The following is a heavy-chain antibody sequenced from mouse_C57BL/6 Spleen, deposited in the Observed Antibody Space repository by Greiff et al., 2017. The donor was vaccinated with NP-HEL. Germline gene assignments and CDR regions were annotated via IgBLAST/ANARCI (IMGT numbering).Heavy chain of an antibody. Sequence: VKLMESGPGLVQPSQSLSITCTVSGFSLTSYGVHWVRQSPGKGLEWLGVIWRGGSTDYNAAFMSRLSITKDNSKSQVFFKMNSLQADDTAIYYCAKDDYDVGYAMDYWGQGTSVTVSS. CDR1: GFSLTSYG. D-gene: IGHD2-4*01. CDR3: AKDDYDVGYAMDY. J-gene: IGHJ4*01. V-gene: IGHV2-5*01. CDR2: IWRGGST.